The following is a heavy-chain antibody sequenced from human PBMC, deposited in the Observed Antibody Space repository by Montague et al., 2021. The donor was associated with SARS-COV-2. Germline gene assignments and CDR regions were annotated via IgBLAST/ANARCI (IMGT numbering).Heavy chain of an antibody. D-gene: IGHD2-2*01. Sequence: SVRLSCVAFGFNFGVYEMNWVRQTPGKGLEWVSYINGGSSVMYYADSVMGRFTITRDNAESSLYLQMNSLRAEDTAVYYCAPAVPVADDSWGQGTLVTVSS. CDR3: APAVPVADDS. CDR2: INGGSSVM. CDR1: GFNFGVYE. J-gene: IGHJ5*02. V-gene: IGHV3-48*03.